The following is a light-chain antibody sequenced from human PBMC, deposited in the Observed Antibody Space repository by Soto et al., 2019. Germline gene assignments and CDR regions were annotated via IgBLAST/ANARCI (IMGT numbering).Light chain of an antibody. CDR3: SSYGGSNKVV. CDR1: SSDVGGYSY. Sequence: QSALTPPPSASGSPGQSVTISCTGASSDVGGYSYVSWYQQHPGKAPKLMIYEVSKRPSGVPDRFSGSKSGNTASLTVSGLQADDEADYYFSSYGGSNKVVFGGGTTLTV. J-gene: IGLJ2*01. CDR2: EVS. V-gene: IGLV2-8*01.